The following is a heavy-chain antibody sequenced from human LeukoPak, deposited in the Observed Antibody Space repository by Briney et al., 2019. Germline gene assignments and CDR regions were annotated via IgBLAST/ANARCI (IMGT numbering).Heavy chain of an antibody. CDR1: GYTFTSYG. CDR3: ARSGNIVPDYYYYMDV. J-gene: IGHJ6*03. D-gene: IGHD2-21*01. V-gene: IGHV1-8*03. CDR2: MNPNSGNT. Sequence: ASVKVSCKASGYTFTSYGISWVRQATGQGLEWMGWMNPNSGNTGYAQKFQGRVTITRNTSISTAYMELSSLRSEDTAVYYCARSGNIVPDYYYYMDVWGKGTTVTVSS.